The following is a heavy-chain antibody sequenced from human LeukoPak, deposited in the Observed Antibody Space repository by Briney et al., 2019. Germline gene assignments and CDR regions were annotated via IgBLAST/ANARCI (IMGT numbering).Heavy chain of an antibody. CDR3: ARSGWFGELLYDYYYYYMDV. V-gene: IGHV1-46*01. CDR1: GYTFTSYY. CDR2: INPSGGST. Sequence: ASVKVSCKASGYTFTSYYMHWVRQAPGQGLEWMGIINPSGGSTSYAQKFQGRVTMTRDMSTSTVYMELSSLRSEDTAVYYCARSGWFGELLYDYYYYYMDVWGKGTTVTISS. J-gene: IGHJ6*03. D-gene: IGHD3-10*01.